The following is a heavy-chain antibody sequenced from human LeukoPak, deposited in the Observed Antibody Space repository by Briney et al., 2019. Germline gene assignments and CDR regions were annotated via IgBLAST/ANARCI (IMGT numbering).Heavy chain of an antibody. CDR3: ARSWDARLHFDY. V-gene: IGHV3-66*02. Sequence: GGSLRLSCAASGFIVSNNYMNWVRQAPGKGLEWVSVIHSGGSTYYADSVKGRFTISRDNSKNTVNLQMNDLRAEDTAVYYCARSWDARLHFDYWGQGTLVTVSS. D-gene: IGHD1-26*01. J-gene: IGHJ4*02. CDR1: GFIVSNNY. CDR2: IHSGGST.